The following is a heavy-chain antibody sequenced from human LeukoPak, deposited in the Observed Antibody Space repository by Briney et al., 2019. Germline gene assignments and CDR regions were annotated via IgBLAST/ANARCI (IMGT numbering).Heavy chain of an antibody. J-gene: IGHJ4*02. CDR3: VRESITGHRDFDY. V-gene: IGHV3-48*01. CDR2: ISSGSRTI. D-gene: IGHD1-14*01. Sequence: GGSLRLSCAASGFTFSSYSMNWVRQAPGRGLEWVSYISSGSRTIYYAHSVQGRFTVSRDNVKNLLFLQMNSLRVGDTAVYYCVRESITGHRDFDYWGQGILVTVSS. CDR1: GFTFSSYS.